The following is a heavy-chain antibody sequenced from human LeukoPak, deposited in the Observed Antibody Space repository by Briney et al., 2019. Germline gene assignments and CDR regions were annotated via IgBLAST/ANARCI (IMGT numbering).Heavy chain of an antibody. CDR2: INHSGST. CDR3: AREGIAAAGLYH. CDR1: GGSFSGYY. Sequence: SGTLSLTCAVYGGSFSGYYWSWIRQPPGKGLEWIGEINHSGSTNYNPSLKSRVTISVDTSKNQFSLRLSSVTAADTAVYYCAREGIAAAGLYHWGQGTLVTVSS. D-gene: IGHD6-13*01. J-gene: IGHJ5*02. V-gene: IGHV4-34*01.